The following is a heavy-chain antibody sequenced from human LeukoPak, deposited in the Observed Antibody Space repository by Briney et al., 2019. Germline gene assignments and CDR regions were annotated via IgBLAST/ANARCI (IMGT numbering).Heavy chain of an antibody. D-gene: IGHD3-10*01. V-gene: IGHV1-69*13. Sequence: SVNVSCKASVGTFSSYAISWVRQAAGPGLEWMGGVIPIFGTTNYAQKFQGRVTITADESTSTAYMELSSLRSEDTAVYYCARAAEIWCRELPHYWGQGTLVAVSS. CDR1: VGTFSSYA. J-gene: IGHJ4*02. CDR2: VIPIFGTT. CDR3: ARAAEIWCRELPHY.